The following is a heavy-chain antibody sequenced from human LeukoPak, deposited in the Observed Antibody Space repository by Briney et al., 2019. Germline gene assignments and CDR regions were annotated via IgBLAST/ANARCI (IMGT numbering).Heavy chain of an antibody. CDR2: IKQDGSEE. CDR3: ARVFIVGSRSVFDF. J-gene: IGHJ4*02. D-gene: IGHD2-21*01. CDR1: GFTFSNYW. Sequence: GGSLRLSCAASGFTFSNYWMSWVRLAPGKGLEWVANIKQDGSEEYYVDSVEGRFTISRDNAKNLLSLQMNSLRAEDTAVYHCARVFIVGSRSVFDFWGQGTLVTVSS. V-gene: IGHV3-7*01.